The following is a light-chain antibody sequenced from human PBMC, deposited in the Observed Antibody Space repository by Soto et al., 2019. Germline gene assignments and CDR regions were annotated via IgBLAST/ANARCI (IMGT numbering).Light chain of an antibody. J-gene: IGKJ2*01. V-gene: IGKV1-9*01. CDR3: HQLRSYPYT. CDR1: QDISSY. Sequence: DIQLTQSPSFLSVSVGDSVTITCRASQDISSYLAWFQQRSGKAPKPLIYAASALQRGAPSRFSGSGSGTEFTLTISSLQPEDFATYYCHQLRSYPYTFGQGTKLEIK. CDR2: AAS.